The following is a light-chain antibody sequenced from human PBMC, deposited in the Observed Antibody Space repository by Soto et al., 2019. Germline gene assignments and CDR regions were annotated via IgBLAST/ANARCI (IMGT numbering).Light chain of an antibody. CDR1: QSISSW. CDR2: RAS. CDR3: QQYNSYSRT. V-gene: IGKV1-5*03. Sequence: DIQMTQSPSTLSASLVYRVTITCRASQSISSWLAWYQEKPGKAPKLLIYRASSLESGVPSRFSGSGSGTEFTLTISSLQPDDFATYYCQQYNSYSRTFGQGTKVDI. J-gene: IGKJ1*01.